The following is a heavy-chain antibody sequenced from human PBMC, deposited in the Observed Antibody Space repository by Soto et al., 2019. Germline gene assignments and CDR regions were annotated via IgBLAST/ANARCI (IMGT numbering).Heavy chain of an antibody. CDR3: AKGIAALDYYGMDV. CDR1: GFTFDDYA. D-gene: IGHD6-6*01. Sequence: GGSLRLSCAASGFTFDDYAMHWVRQAPGKGLEWVSGISWNSGSIGYADSVKGRFTISRDNAKNSLYLQMNSLRAEDTALYYCAKGIAALDYYGMDVWGQGTTVTVSS. V-gene: IGHV3-9*01. J-gene: IGHJ6*02. CDR2: ISWNSGSI.